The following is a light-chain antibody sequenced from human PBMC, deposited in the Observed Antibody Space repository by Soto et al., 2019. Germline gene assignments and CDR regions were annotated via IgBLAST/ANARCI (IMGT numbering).Light chain of an antibody. Sequence: EIVMTQSPATLYVSPGERATLSCRASQSGRSNSAWYRQKPGQAPRLLIYGASTRATGIPARFSGSGSGTEFPLTISSLQSEDVAVYYCQQYNNGPRTFGQWTKVEI. J-gene: IGKJ1*01. CDR1: QSGRSN. CDR3: QQYNNGPRT. CDR2: GAS. V-gene: IGKV3-15*01.